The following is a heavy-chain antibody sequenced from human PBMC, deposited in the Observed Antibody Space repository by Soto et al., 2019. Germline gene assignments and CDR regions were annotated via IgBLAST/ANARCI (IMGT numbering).Heavy chain of an antibody. D-gene: IGHD2-21*02. CDR1: GFTFSIYA. J-gene: IGHJ4*02. CDR2: MTGSGGDI. CDR3: VKDAVYGDGLWLAAN. Sequence: EVQLLESGGGLVQPGESLRLSCAASGFTFSIYAMMWVRQSPGKGQEWVAGMTGSGGDIRYADSVKGRFTISKDNSKNTLYLQMNSLRAEDTAMYYCVKDAVYGDGLWLAANWGQGTLVTVSS. V-gene: IGHV3-23*01.